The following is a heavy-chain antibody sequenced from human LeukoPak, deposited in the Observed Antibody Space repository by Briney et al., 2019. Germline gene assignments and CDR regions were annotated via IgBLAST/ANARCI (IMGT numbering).Heavy chain of an antibody. CDR1: GDSMSRRY. D-gene: IGHD6-19*01. CDR2: IYYDGTT. CDR3: ARDRPNSSGWYGAYYYHIDI. V-gene: IGHV4-59*11. Sequence: KPSETLSLTCNVSGDSMSRRYWSWIRQPPGKGLEWIGYIYYDGTTNYNPSLKSRVTMSVDTSKNLLSLKVTSVTPADTAVYYCARDRPNSSGWYGAYYYHIDIWGKGTTVTVSS. J-gene: IGHJ6*03.